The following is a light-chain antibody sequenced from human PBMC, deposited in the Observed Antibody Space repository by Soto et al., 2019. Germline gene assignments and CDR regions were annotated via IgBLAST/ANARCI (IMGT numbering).Light chain of an antibody. CDR1: QTISSW. CDR2: KAC. J-gene: IGKJ1*01. V-gene: IGKV1-5*03. CDR3: QHCSCYSEA. Sequence: DIHMTQSPSTLSEPLGHRVTMTCRHSQTISSWLAWYHQPPGTATKLMIYKACTVKSGAPSRFSGSGSGTESPPTISRVQPDDFANNYRQHCSCYSEAFGQETKVDIK.